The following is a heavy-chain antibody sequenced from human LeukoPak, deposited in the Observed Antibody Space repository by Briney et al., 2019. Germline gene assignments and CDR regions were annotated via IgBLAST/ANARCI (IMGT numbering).Heavy chain of an antibody. D-gene: IGHD4-11*01. V-gene: IGHV4-34*01. Sequence: PSETLSLTCAIYGGSFGDYYWSWIRQPPGKGLEWIGEINHSGSTNYNPSLKSRVTISVDTSKNQFSLKLSSVTAADTAVYYCARRGTVTDYYYPYMDVWGKGTTVTVSS. CDR1: GGSFGDYY. CDR2: INHSGST. CDR3: ARRGTVTDYYYPYMDV. J-gene: IGHJ6*03.